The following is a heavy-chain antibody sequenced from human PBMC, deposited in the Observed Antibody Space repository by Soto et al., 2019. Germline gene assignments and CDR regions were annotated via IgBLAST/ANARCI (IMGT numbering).Heavy chain of an antibody. J-gene: IGHJ5*02. Sequence: PSETLSLTCTVSGGSISSYYWSWIRQPPGKGLEWIGYIYYSGSTNYNPSLKSRVTISVDTSKNQFSLKLSSVTAADTAVYYCVRAEVRYFDWLLFGPWGQGTLVTVSS. CDR2: IYYSGST. CDR3: VRAEVRYFDWLLFGP. V-gene: IGHV4-59*01. CDR1: GGSISSYY. D-gene: IGHD3-9*01.